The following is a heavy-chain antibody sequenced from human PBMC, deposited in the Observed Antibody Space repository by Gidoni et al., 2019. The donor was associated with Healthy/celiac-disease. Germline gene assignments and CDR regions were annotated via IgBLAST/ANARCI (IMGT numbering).Heavy chain of an antibody. V-gene: IGHV4-34*01. CDR1: GGSFSGYY. J-gene: IGHJ4*02. D-gene: IGHD2-15*01. CDR2: INHSGST. CDR3: ASIALGYCSGGSCYS. Sequence: QVQLQQWGAGLLKPSETLSLTCAVYGGSFSGYYWSWIRQPPGKGLEWIGEINHSGSTNYNPSLKSRVTISVDTSKNQFSLKLSSVTAADTAVYYCASIALGYCSGGSCYSWGQGTLVTVSS.